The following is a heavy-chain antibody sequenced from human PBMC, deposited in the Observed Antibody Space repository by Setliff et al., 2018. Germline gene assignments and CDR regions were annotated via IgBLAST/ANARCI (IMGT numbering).Heavy chain of an antibody. V-gene: IGHV3-21*01. D-gene: IGHD2-15*01. Sequence: PGGSLRLSCAASGFTFSGSAMHWVRQAPGKGLEWVSSIISSGSHIYYADSVKGRFTSSRDNAKNSLYLQMNSLRADDTAVYYCTRDYGFCSGGSCSYYGMDVWGQGTTVTVSS. CDR3: TRDYGFCSGGSCSYYGMDV. CDR2: IISSGSHI. J-gene: IGHJ6*02. CDR1: GFTFSGSA.